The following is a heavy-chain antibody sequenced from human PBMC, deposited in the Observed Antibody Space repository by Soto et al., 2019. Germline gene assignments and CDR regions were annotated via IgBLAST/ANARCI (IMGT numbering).Heavy chain of an antibody. Sequence: EVQLLESGGGLVQPGGPLRRSCAASGFTFRRYAISWVRPAPGKGLEWVSAISGSGGSTYYADAVQGRFTISRDNSKNTMYLHMNSLRAEDTAVYYCAKGRGYCTSSSFYVGSEYWGQGTLGTVAS. CDR2: ISGSGGST. J-gene: IGHJ4*02. D-gene: IGHD2-2*01. CDR3: AKGRGYCTSSSFYVGSEY. V-gene: IGHV3-23*01. CDR1: GFTFRRYA.